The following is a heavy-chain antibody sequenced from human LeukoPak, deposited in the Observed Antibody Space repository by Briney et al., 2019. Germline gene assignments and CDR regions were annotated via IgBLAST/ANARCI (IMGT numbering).Heavy chain of an antibody. CDR3: ASTITVTTDY. CDR2: IYYSGST. Sequence: SETLSLTCTVSGGSISSSSYSWGWIRQPPGKGLERIGSIYYSGSTYYNPSLKSRVTISVDTSKNQFSLKLTSVTAADTAVYYCASTITVTTDYWGQGTLVTVSS. J-gene: IGHJ4*02. D-gene: IGHD4-17*01. V-gene: IGHV4-39*01. CDR1: GGSISSSSYS.